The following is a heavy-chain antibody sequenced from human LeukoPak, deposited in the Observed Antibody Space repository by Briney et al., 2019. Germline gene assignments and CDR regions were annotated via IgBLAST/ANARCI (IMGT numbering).Heavy chain of an antibody. V-gene: IGHV3-53*01. Sequence: GGSLRLSCVASGFTVSSNYMSWVRQAPGKGLEWVSVIYSGGSTYYADSVKGRFTISRDNSKNTLYLQMNSLRAEDTAVYYCARVDIGDTAMVKDYWGQGTLVTVSS. J-gene: IGHJ4*02. CDR1: GFTVSSNY. D-gene: IGHD5-18*01. CDR2: IYSGGST. CDR3: ARVDIGDTAMVKDY.